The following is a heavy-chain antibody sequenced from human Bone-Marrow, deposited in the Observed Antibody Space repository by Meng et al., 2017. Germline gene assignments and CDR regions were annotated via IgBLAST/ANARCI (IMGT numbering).Heavy chain of an antibody. V-gene: IGHV3-11*01. J-gene: IGHJ2*01. CDR1: GFTFSDFY. Sequence: GGSLRLSCAASGFTFSDFYMTWIRQAPGKGLEWVSYISSGGTTIYYADSVKGRFTISRDNAKNSLFLQMNSLRAEDTAVYYCARRVYIAVADYWYFDLWGRGTRVTVSS. CDR2: ISSGGTTI. D-gene: IGHD6-13*01. CDR3: ARRVYIAVADYWYFDL.